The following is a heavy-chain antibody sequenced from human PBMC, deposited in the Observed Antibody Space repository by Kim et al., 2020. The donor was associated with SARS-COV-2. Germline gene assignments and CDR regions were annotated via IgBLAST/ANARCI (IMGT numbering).Heavy chain of an antibody. Sequence: GGSLRLSCAASGFNYTSFSLSWVRQAPGKGLEWVSTISSGRTSIYYADSVQGRFTISRDNAKNSLYLQMNSLTAEDTAVYHGVRRSRSPSLGELYGLFDYWGQGTLVTVPS. J-gene: IGHJ4*02. CDR2: ISSGRTSI. D-gene: IGHD3-10*01. CDR3: VRRSRSPSLGELYGLFDY. CDR1: GFNYTSFS. V-gene: IGHV3-21*01.